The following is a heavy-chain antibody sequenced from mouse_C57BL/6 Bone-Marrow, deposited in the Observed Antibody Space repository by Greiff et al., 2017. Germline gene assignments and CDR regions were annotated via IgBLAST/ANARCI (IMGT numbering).Heavy chain of an antibody. CDR2: INPNNGGT. D-gene: IGHD2-5*01. CDR1: GYTFTDYY. V-gene: IGHV1-26*01. J-gene: IGHJ4*01. CDR3: ARSDYYSNYECAMDY. Sequence: VQLQQSGPELVKPGASVKISCKASGYTFTDYYMNWVKQSHGKSLEWIGDINPNNGGTSYNQKFKGKATLTVDKSSSTAYMELRSLTSEDSAVYYCARSDYYSNYECAMDYWGQGTSVTVSS.